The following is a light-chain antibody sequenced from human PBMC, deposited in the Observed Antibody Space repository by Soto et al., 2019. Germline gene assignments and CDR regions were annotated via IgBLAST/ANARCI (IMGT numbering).Light chain of an antibody. Sequence: QSVLTQPPSASGTPGQRVTISCSGSSSNIGSNYVYWYQQLPGTAPKLLIYRNNARPSGVPDRFSGSKSGTSASLAISGLRSEDEADYYCAAWDDSLSGRVFGGGTKVTVL. V-gene: IGLV1-47*01. CDR1: SSNIGSNY. CDR2: RNN. CDR3: AAWDDSLSGRV. J-gene: IGLJ3*02.